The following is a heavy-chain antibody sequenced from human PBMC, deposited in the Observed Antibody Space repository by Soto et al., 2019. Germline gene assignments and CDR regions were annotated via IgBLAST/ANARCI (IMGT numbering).Heavy chain of an antibody. Sequence: QVQLQESGPGLVKPSQTLSLTCTVSGASISSHDHYWSWIRQQPGKGLEWIGYIYYSGSTSYNPSLRSRVTISSDTSKNQFSLNLSSLTAADTAVYYCTRGVDMAKLGYWGQGTLVTVSS. CDR1: GASISSHDHY. V-gene: IGHV4-31*03. J-gene: IGHJ4*02. CDR3: TRGVDMAKLGY. D-gene: IGHD5-12*01. CDR2: IYYSGST.